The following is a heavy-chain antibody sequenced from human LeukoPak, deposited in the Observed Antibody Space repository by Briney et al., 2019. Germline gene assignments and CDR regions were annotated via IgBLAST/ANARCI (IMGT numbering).Heavy chain of an antibody. D-gene: IGHD1-26*01. CDR3: AKGLVGATSDAFDI. V-gene: IGHV3-9*03. Sequence: GRSLRLSCAASGLTFDDYAMHWVRQAPGKGLEWVSGISWNSGSIGYADSVKGRFTISRDNAKNSLYLHMNSLRAEDMALYYCAKGLVGATSDAFDIWGQGTMVTVSS. CDR1: GLTFDDYA. CDR2: ISWNSGSI. J-gene: IGHJ3*02.